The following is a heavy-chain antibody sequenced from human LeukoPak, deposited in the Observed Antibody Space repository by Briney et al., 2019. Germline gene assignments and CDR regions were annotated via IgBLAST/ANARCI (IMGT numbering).Heavy chain of an antibody. CDR2: TYYRSKWYN. V-gene: IGHV6-1*01. Sequence: SQTLSLTCAISGDSVSSNSAAWNWIRQSPSRGLEWLGRTYYRSKWYNDYAVSVKSRITINPDTSKNQFSLQLNSVTPEDTAVYYCARGSAITMVRGVYYYYYYMDVWGKGTTVTISS. CDR3: ARGSAITMVRGVYYYYYYMDV. D-gene: IGHD3-10*01. CDR1: GDSVSSNSAA. J-gene: IGHJ6*03.